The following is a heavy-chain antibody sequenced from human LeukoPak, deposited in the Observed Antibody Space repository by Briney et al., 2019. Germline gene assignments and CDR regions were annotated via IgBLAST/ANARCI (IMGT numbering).Heavy chain of an antibody. D-gene: IGHD3-16*01. CDR3: GKEGGA. CDR1: GFTFSSYS. J-gene: IGHJ5*02. Sequence: GGSPRLSCAASGFTFSSYSMNWVRQAPGKGPEWVSAIGGRGGSTYYADSLGGRFIISRDNSKDMVYLQMNSLKVEDTATYYCGKEGGAWGQGTKVTVSS. CDR2: IGGRGGST. V-gene: IGHV3-23*01.